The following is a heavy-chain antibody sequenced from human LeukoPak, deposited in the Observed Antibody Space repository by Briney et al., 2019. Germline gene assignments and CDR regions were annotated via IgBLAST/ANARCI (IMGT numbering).Heavy chain of an antibody. Sequence: TGGSLRLSCAASGFTFDDYAMHWVRHAPGKGLVWVSLISWDGGSTYYADSVKGRFTISRDNSKNSLYLQMNSLRAEDTALYYCAKDMAAYYYSSGNIDYWGQGTLVTVSS. CDR3: AKDMAAYYYSSGNIDY. CDR1: GFTFDDYA. V-gene: IGHV3-43D*03. CDR2: ISWDGGST. J-gene: IGHJ4*02. D-gene: IGHD3-10*01.